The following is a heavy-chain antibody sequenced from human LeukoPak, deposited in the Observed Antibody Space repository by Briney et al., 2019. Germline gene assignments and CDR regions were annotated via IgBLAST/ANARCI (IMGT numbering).Heavy chain of an antibody. V-gene: IGHV3-7*01. D-gene: IGHD3-16*01. CDR1: GFTFTAYA. CDR3: ARGRGWVDH. Sequence: PGRSLRLSCAASGFTFTAYAMSWFRQTPEKGLEWVANIHDDGIVTHYVDSVKGRFTISRDNARNSVNLQLNSLRVDDTALYYCARGRGWVDHWGQGTLVTVSS. J-gene: IGHJ4*02. CDR2: IHDDGIVT.